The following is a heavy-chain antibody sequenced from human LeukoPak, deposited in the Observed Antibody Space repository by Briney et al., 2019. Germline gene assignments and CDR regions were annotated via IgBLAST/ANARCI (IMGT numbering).Heavy chain of an antibody. Sequence: ASVKLSCKASGYSLTAYYIHWVRQAPGQGLEWMGRINPDSGGTNLAQKYQGTVSMTRDTTSGTAYMELKTLTSDDTAVFYCAREGNYYYYSTGIKNWYLDLWGRGTLVTVSS. CDR3: AREGNYYYYSTGIKNWYLDL. CDR2: INPDSGGT. J-gene: IGHJ2*01. V-gene: IGHV1-2*06. CDR1: GYSLTAYY. D-gene: IGHD3-22*01.